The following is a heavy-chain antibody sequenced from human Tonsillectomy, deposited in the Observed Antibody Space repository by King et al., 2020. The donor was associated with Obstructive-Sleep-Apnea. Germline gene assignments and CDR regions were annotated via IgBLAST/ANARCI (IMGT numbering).Heavy chain of an antibody. CDR3: AREPQWLMDI. J-gene: IGHJ6*02. CDR1: GGTFIRYA. CDR2: IIPILGIA. Sequence: QLVQSGAEVKKPGSSVKVSCKASGGTFIRYAISWVRQAPGQGLEWMGRIIPILGIANYAQKFQGRVSLTADKSTSTAYMELSSLRSEDTAVYYCAREPQWLMDIWGQGTTVTVSS. D-gene: IGHD3-22*01. V-gene: IGHV1-69*09.